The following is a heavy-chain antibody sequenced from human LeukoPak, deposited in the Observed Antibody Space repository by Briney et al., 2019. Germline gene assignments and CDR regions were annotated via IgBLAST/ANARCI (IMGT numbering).Heavy chain of an antibody. CDR1: GFTFSSYA. CDR2: ISGSGGST. CDR3: AKDRGSGSSGFPDTSDY. V-gene: IGHV3-23*01. Sequence: PGGSLRLSCAASGFTFSSYAMSWVRQAPGKGLEWVSAISGSGGSTYYADSVKGRFTISRDNSKNTLYLQMNSRRAEDTAVYYCAKDRGSGSSGFPDTSDYWGQGTLVTVSS. J-gene: IGHJ4*02. D-gene: IGHD3-22*01.